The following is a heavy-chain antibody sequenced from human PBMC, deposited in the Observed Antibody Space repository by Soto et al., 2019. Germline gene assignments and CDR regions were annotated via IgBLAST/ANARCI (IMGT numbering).Heavy chain of an antibody. CDR2: ISGSGGST. J-gene: IGHJ4*02. V-gene: IGHV3-23*01. D-gene: IGHD6-13*01. Sequence: PGGSLRLSCAASGFTFSSYAMSWVRQAPGKGLEWVSAISGSGGSTYYADSVKGRFTISRDNSKNTLYLQMNSLRAEDTAVYYCAKGRSAFTAGNYFDYWGQGTLVTVSS. CDR3: AKGRSAFTAGNYFDY. CDR1: GFTFSSYA.